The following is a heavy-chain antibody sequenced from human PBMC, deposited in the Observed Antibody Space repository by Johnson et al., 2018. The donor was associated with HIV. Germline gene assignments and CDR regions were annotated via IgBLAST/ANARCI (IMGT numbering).Heavy chain of an antibody. V-gene: IGHV3-20*04. CDR2: INWNGGGT. D-gene: IGHD2-15*01. CDR1: GFTLDDYG. CDR3: AREEVVVAATQDDAFDI. Sequence: VQLVESGGVLEQPGRSLRLSCAASGFTLDDYGMSWVRQGPGKGLEWVSGINWNGGGTGYADSVKSRFTISRDNAKNSLYLQMNSLRAEDTAVYYCAREEVVVAATQDDAFDIWGQGTTVTVSS. J-gene: IGHJ3*02.